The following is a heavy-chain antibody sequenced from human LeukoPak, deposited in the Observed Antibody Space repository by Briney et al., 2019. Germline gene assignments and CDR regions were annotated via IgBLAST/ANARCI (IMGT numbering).Heavy chain of an antibody. CDR3: AAWSSSRYFLDAFDI. V-gene: IGHV4-59*08. Sequence: ASETLSLTCTVSGGSISSYYWSWIRQPPGKGLEWIGYIYYSGSTNYNPSLKSRVTISVDTSKNQFSLKLSSVTAADTAVYYCAAWSSSRYFLDAFDIWGQGTMVTVSP. J-gene: IGHJ3*02. D-gene: IGHD2/OR15-2a*01. CDR2: IYYSGST. CDR1: GGSISSYY.